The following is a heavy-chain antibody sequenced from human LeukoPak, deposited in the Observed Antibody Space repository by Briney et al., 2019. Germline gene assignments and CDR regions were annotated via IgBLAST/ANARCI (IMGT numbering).Heavy chain of an antibody. CDR2: IYYTGNT. Sequence: SETLSLTCTVSGGSVSSGTYYWSWIRQPPGKGLEWIGHIYYTGNTHYVPSLKSRVTMSVDTPKNQFSLKLTSVTAADTAVYYCARFRIRKTYYYDSSGYPDAFDIWGQGTMVTVSS. J-gene: IGHJ3*02. D-gene: IGHD3-22*01. CDR1: GGSVSSGTYY. CDR3: ARFRIRKTYYYDSSGYPDAFDI. V-gene: IGHV4-61*01.